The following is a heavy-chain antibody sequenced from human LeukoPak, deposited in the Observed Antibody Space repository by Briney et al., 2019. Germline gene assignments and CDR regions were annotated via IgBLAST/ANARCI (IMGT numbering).Heavy chain of an antibody. CDR2: ISGSGGST. V-gene: IGHV3-23*01. Sequence: GGSLRLSCAASGFTLSSYAMSWVRQAPGKGLEWVSAISGSGGSTYYADSVKGRFTISRDNSKNTLYLQMNSLRAEDTAVYYCAKAEHRWLQFKIDYWGQGTLVTVSS. CDR3: AKAEHRWLQFKIDY. J-gene: IGHJ4*02. D-gene: IGHD5-24*01. CDR1: GFTLSSYA.